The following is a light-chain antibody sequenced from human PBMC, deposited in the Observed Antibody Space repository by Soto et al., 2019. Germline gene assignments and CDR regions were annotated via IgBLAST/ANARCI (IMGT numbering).Light chain of an antibody. Sequence: EVVMTQSPATLSVSPGVGATLSSRASQAIGDTLAWYQHKPGQTPRLLSYDTSTRATGVPARFSGSRSGTEFTLTINSLQSEDFAVYYCQRYNNWPLTFGGGTKV. CDR2: DTS. V-gene: IGKV3-15*01. CDR1: QAIGDT. CDR3: QRYNNWPLT. J-gene: IGKJ4*01.